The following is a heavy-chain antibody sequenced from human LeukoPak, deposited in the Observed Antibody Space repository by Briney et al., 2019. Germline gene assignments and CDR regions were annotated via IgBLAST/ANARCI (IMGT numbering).Heavy chain of an antibody. V-gene: IGHV3-74*01. CDR1: GFTFSSYW. CDR2: INSDGSST. D-gene: IGHD6-6*01. Sequence: GGSLRLSCAASGFTFSSYWMHWVRQAPGKGLVWVSRINSDGSSTSYADSVKGRFTISRDNAKNTLYLQMNSLRAEDTAVYYCAKRREYSSSSGCFDYWGQGISVTVSS. J-gene: IGHJ4*02. CDR3: AKRREYSSSSGCFDY.